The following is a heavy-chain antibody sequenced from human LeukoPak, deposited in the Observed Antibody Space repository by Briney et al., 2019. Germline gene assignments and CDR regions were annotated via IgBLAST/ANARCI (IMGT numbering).Heavy chain of an antibody. CDR1: GDSISSGRYY. Sequence: SETLSLTCTVFGDSISSGRYYWSWVRQPAGKELEWIGRIYTSGKTDYNPYTPSLKSRVTVSLDTSKNQLSLFLTSVTAADTAMYYCARSFSGSYYFEYWGQGTLVTVSS. CDR2: IYTSGKT. J-gene: IGHJ4*02. D-gene: IGHD1-26*01. CDR3: ARSFSGSYYFEY. V-gene: IGHV4-61*02.